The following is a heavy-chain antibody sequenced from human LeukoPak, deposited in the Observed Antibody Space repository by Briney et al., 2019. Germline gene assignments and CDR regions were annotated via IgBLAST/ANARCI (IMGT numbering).Heavy chain of an antibody. J-gene: IGHJ4*02. CDR3: AREGEIGYDLSDY. CDR2: INPSGGST. V-gene: IGHV1-46*01. Sequence: GASVKVSCKASGYTFTNYYMNWVRQAPGQGLEWMGIINPSGGSTSYAQKFQGRVTVTRDTSTSTVYMELSSLGSEDTAMYYCAREGEIGYDLSDYWGQGTLVTVSS. CDR1: GYTFTNYY. D-gene: IGHD5-12*01.